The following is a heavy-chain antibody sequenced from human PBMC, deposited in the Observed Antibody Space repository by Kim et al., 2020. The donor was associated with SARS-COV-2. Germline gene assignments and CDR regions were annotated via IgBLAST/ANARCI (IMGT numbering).Heavy chain of an antibody. Sequence: GGSLRLSCSASGFTFSSYAMHWVRQAPGKGLEYVSAISSNGGSTYYADSVKGRFTISRDNSKNTLYLQMSSLSAEDTAVYYCVKEDGQTYYYYGMDVWGQGTTVTVSS. CDR2: ISSNGGST. CDR3: VKEDGQTYYYYGMDV. V-gene: IGHV3-64D*09. J-gene: IGHJ6*02. D-gene: IGHD4-17*01. CDR1: GFTFSSYA.